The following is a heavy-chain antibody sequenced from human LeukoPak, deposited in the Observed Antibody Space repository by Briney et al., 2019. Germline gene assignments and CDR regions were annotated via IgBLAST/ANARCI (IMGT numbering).Heavy chain of an antibody. Sequence: SETLSLTCTVSGGSISSYYWSWIRQPPGKGLEWIGYIYYSGSTNYNPSLKSRVTISVDTSKNQFSLKLSSVTAADTAVYYCASGGYSGYGSTDYWGQGTLVTVSS. CDR2: IYYSGST. CDR3: ASGGYSGYGSTDY. CDR1: GGSISSYY. V-gene: IGHV4-59*08. J-gene: IGHJ4*02. D-gene: IGHD5-12*01.